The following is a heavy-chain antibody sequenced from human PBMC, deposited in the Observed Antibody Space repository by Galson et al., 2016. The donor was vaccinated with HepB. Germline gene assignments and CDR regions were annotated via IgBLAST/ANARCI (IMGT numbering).Heavy chain of an antibody. CDR3: ARFPGILAVSNTGLDYYYSGMDV. CDR2: IIPIFGTA. Sequence: SVKVSCKASGGTFSSYAISWVRQAPGQGLEWMGGIIPIFGTANYAQKFQGRVTITADESTSTAYMELSSLRSEDTAVYYCARFPGILAVSNTGLDYYYSGMDVWGQGTTVSVSS. D-gene: IGHD5/OR15-5a*01. CDR1: GGTFSSYA. V-gene: IGHV1-69*13. J-gene: IGHJ6*02.